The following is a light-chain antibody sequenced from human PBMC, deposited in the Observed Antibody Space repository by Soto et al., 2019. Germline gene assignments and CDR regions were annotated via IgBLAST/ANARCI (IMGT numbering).Light chain of an antibody. Sequence: QSVLTQAASVSGSPGQSITISCTGTSSDVGGYDYVSWYQQHPGKAPKLMIYEVSNRPSGVSYRFSGSKSGNTASLTISGLQAEDEADYYCSSFTSSSTLLFGGGTKVTFL. CDR1: SSDVGGYDY. CDR3: SSFTSSSTLL. V-gene: IGLV2-14*01. CDR2: EVS. J-gene: IGLJ2*01.